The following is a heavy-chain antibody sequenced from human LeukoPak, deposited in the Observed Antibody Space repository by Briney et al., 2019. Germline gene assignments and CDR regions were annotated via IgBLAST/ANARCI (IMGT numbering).Heavy chain of an antibody. Sequence: PSETLSLTCTVSGGSISGANYYWNWIRQPPGKGLEWIGYIYHGGSTSYNPSLKSRVTMSLDRSKNQFSLKLSSVTAADTAVYYRAKTSGTYPNYAFDIWGQGTLVTVSS. CDR1: GGSISGANYY. CDR2: IYHGGST. D-gene: IGHD1-26*01. CDR3: AKTSGTYPNYAFDI. V-gene: IGHV4-30-2*01. J-gene: IGHJ3*02.